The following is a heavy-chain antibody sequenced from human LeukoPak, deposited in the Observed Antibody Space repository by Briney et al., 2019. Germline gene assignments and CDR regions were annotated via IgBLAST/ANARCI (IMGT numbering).Heavy chain of an antibody. J-gene: IGHJ4*02. D-gene: IGHD4-11*01. Sequence: GGSLRLSCATSGFTLSSYPMSWVCQAPGRGLEWVSVISGNSGATYYADSVKGRFTISRDNAKNTVYLQMNNLRGEDTALYYCSKAGDTNYYRHGDYWGQGTLVTVSS. CDR1: GFTLSSYP. CDR3: SKAGDTNYYRHGDY. V-gene: IGHV3-23*01. CDR2: ISGNSGAT.